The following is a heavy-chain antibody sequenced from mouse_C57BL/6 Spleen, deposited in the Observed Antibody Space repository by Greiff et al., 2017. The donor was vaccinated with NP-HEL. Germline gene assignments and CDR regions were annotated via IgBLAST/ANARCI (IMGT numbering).Heavy chain of an antibody. CDR1: GFTFTDYY. CDR2: IRNKANGYTT. J-gene: IGHJ3*01. Sequence: EVKLMESGGGLVQPGGSLSLSCAASGFTFTDYYMSWVRQPPGKALEWLGFIRNKANGYTTEYSASVKGRFTISRDNSQSILYLQMNALRAEDSATYYCARYNGNWFAYWGHGTLVTVSA. V-gene: IGHV7-3*01. D-gene: IGHD2-1*01. CDR3: ARYNGNWFAY.